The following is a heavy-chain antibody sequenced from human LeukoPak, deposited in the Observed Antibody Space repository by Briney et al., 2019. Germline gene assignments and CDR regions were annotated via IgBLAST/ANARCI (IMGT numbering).Heavy chain of an antibody. D-gene: IGHD6-6*01. V-gene: IGHV3-21*01. CDR3: GRVGGRSKAAKGDAFDI. J-gene: IGHJ3*02. Sequence: PGGSLRLSCAASGFTFSTYSMNWVRQAPGKGLEWVSSISSNNRYIYYADSVKGRFTISRDNAKNSLYLQMNSLRAEDTAVYYCGRVGGRSKAAKGDAFDIWGQGTMVTVSS. CDR2: ISSNNRYI. CDR1: GFTFSTYS.